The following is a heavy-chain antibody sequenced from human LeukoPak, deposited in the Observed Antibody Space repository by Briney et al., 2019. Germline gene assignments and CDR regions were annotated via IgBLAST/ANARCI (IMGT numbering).Heavy chain of an antibody. CDR3: AKDRYYGSGTYDY. D-gene: IGHD3-10*01. J-gene: IGHJ4*02. Sequence: GGSLRLSCAASGFTFSSYAMSWVRQAPGKGLEWVSGIISGSGGSTYYADSVKSRFTISRDNSKNTLYLQMNSLRAEDTAVYYCAKDRYYGSGTYDYWGQGTLVTVSS. CDR2: IISGSGGST. V-gene: IGHV3-23*01. CDR1: GFTFSSYA.